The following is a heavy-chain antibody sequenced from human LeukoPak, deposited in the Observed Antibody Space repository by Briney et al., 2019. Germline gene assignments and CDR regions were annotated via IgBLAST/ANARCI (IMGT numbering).Heavy chain of an antibody. J-gene: IGHJ6*02. D-gene: IGHD5-24*01. V-gene: IGHV4-39*01. CDR3: ARQGDRWLQSGYFGMDV. Sequence: SETLSLTCSVSGGSINSSNHYWAWIRQPPGKGPEWIATVYYRGSTYYNPSLRSRVTIAVDTSKNQFSLKVDSVTAADTAVFYCARQGDRWLQSGYFGMDVWGQGTTVTVSS. CDR2: VYYRGST. CDR1: GGSINSSNHY.